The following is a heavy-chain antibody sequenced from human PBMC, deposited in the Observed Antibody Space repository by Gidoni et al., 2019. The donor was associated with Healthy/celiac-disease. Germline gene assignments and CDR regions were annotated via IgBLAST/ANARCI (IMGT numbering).Heavy chain of an antibody. CDR1: GFTFSDYY. V-gene: IGHV3-11*06. D-gene: IGHD2-15*01. CDR3: ARDRGYCSGGSCHKYYFDY. Sequence: QVQLVESGGGLVKPGGSLRLSCAASGFTFSDYYMSWIRRAPGKGLEWVSYISSSSSYTNYADSVKGRFTISRDNAKNSLYLQMNSLRAEDTAVYYCARDRGYCSGGSCHKYYFDYWGQGTLVTVSS. CDR2: ISSSSSYT. J-gene: IGHJ4*02.